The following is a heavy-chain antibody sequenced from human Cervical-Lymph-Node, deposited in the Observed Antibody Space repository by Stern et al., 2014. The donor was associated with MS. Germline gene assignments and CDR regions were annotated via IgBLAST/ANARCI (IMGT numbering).Heavy chain of an antibody. V-gene: IGHV1-24*01. J-gene: IGHJ4*02. CDR2: FDPEDGET. CDR3: ATDYSY. CDR1: GSTLTDFF. Sequence: VQLVESGAEVKKPGASVKVSCKVSGSTLTDFFMHWVRQPPGKGLEWMGGFDPEDGETIYAQTFQGRVTMTEDTYTAKTKMELSSLRSDDTAVYFCATDYSYWGQGTLVTVSS. D-gene: IGHD1-26*01.